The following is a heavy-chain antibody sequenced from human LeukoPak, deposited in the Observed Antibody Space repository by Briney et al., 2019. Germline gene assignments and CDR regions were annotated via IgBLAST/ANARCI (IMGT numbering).Heavy chain of an antibody. D-gene: IGHD3-22*01. CDR1: GYTFTSYY. V-gene: IGHV1-46*01. CDR3: ATGRIVVVTHGAFDI. J-gene: IGHJ3*02. CDR2: INPSGGST. Sequence: GASVKVSCKASGYTFTSYYMHWVRQAPGQGLEWMGIINPSGGSTSYAQKFQGRVTMTEDTSTDTAYMELSSLRSEDTAVYYCATGRIVVVTHGAFDIWGQGTMVTVSS.